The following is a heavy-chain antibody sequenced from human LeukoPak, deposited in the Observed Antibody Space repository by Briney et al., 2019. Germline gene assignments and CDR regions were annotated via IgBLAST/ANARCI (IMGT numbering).Heavy chain of an antibody. Sequence: SVKVSCKASGYTFTGYYMHWVRQAPGQGLEWMGGIIPIFGTANYAQKFQGRVTITADESTSKAYMELSSLRSEDTAVYYCAREGDRDGYNFEPYFDYWGQGTLVTVSS. CDR3: AREGDRDGYNFEPYFDY. CDR1: GYTFTGYY. V-gene: IGHV1-69*13. CDR2: IIPIFGTA. D-gene: IGHD5-24*01. J-gene: IGHJ4*02.